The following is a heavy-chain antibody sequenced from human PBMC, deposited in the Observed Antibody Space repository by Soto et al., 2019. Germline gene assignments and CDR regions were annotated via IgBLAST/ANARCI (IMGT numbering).Heavy chain of an antibody. Sequence: QVQLQESGPGLVKPSQTLSLTCSVSGGSISSGDYYWSWVRQHPGKGLAWIGYIFYSGSTYYNPSPKSRVTISIDTSKNQFSLKLSSVTAADTAVYYCARGGSVDIVVVAAIDYWGQGTLVTVSS. CDR2: IFYSGST. V-gene: IGHV4-31*03. CDR3: ARGGSVDIVVVAAIDY. D-gene: IGHD2-15*01. CDR1: GGSISSGDYY. J-gene: IGHJ4*02.